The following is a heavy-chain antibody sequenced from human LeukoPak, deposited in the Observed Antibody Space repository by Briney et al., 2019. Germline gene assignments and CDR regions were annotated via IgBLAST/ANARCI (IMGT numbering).Heavy chain of an antibody. D-gene: IGHD7-27*01. CDR1: EYTFTTYD. CDR2: MNPNSGNT. J-gene: IGHJ4*02. Sequence: ASVKVSCKASEYTFTTYDINWVRQASGQGLEWMGWMNPNSGNTGYAQKFQGRVTMTRHTSISTAYMELSSLRFEDTAVYYCARGPRNWGFDYWGPGTLVTVSS. CDR3: ARGPRNWGFDY. V-gene: IGHV1-8*01.